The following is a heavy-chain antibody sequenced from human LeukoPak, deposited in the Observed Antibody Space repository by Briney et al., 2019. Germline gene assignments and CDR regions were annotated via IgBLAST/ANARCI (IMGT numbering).Heavy chain of an antibody. CDR2: VYHTGSV. Sequence: SETLSLTCAVYGGSFSDYYWTWIRQSPGKGLEWIGEVYHTGSVNYIPSFKSRLTLSVATSKKQFSLRLTSVTAADAAVYYCARGAVVVAATPMLDYWGQGTLVTVSS. J-gene: IGHJ4*02. D-gene: IGHD2-15*01. V-gene: IGHV4-34*01. CDR3: ARGAVVVAATPMLDY. CDR1: GGSFSDYY.